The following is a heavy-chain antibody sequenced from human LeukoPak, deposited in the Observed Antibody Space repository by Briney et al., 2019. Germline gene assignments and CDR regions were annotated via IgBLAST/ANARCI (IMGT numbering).Heavy chain of an antibody. CDR3: ARIYDSSGYYYGGFDY. V-gene: IGHV3-23*01. Sequence: GGTLRLSCADSGFTLSSYGMSWVRQAPGKGLEWVSAISGSGVRTNYADSVKGRFTISRDTSKNTLYLQMNSLRAEDTAVYYCARIYDSSGYYYGGFDYWGQGTLVTVSS. CDR2: ISGSGVRT. CDR1: GFTLSSYG. J-gene: IGHJ4*02. D-gene: IGHD3-22*01.